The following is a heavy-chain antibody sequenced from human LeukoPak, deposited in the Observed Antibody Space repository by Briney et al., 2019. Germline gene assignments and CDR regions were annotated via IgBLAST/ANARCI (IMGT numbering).Heavy chain of an antibody. CDR1: GGTFSSYA. D-gene: IGHD2-2*01. J-gene: IGHJ5*02. V-gene: IGHV1-69*05. Sequence: ALVKVSCKASGGTFSSYAISWVRQAPGQGLEWMGGIIPIFGTANYAQKFQGRVTITTDESTSTAYMELSSLRSEDTAVYYCARAGGIVVVPAALNSGNWFDPWGQGTLVTVSS. CDR3: ARAGGIVVVPAALNSGNWFDP. CDR2: IIPIFGTA.